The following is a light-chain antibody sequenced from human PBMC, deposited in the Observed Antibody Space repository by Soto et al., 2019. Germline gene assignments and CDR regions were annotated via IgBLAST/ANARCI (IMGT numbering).Light chain of an antibody. CDR1: QSISSW. J-gene: IGKJ5*01. CDR2: DAS. V-gene: IGKV1-5*01. Sequence: DIKMTQSPSTLSATAGDRVTITCRASQSISSWLAWYQHKPGKAPKLLIYDASTLHSGVPSRFSGTGSGTELTLTIRSLQRDDFATYYGQKYYRSCIRFGKGTRLEI. CDR3: QKYYRSCIR.